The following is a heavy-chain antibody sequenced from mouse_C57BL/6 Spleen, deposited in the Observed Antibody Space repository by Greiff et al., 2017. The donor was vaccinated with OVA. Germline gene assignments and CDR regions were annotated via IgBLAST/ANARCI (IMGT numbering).Heavy chain of an antibody. Sequence: DVQLQESGPGLVKPSQSLSLTCSVTGYSITSGYYWNWIRQFPGNKLEWMGYISYDGSNNYNPSLKNRISITRDTSKNQFFLKLNSVTTEDTATYYCARGPLFWGQGTLVTVSA. V-gene: IGHV3-6*01. D-gene: IGHD6-1*01. CDR1: GYSITSGYY. CDR2: ISYDGSN. J-gene: IGHJ3*01. CDR3: ARGPLF.